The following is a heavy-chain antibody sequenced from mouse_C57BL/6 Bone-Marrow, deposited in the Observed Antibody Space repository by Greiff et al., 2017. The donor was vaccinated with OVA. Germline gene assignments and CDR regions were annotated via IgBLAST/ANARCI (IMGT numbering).Heavy chain of an antibody. CDR3: ARRGITTVVLDY. Sequence: QVQLQQPGAELVRPGTSVKLSCKASGYTFTSYWMHWVKQRPGQGLEWIGVIDPSDSYTNYNQKFKGKATLTADKSSSTAYMQLSSLTSEDSAVYFCARRGITTVVLDYWGQGTTLTVSS. CDR2: IDPSDSYT. D-gene: IGHD1-1*01. CDR1: GYTFTSYW. J-gene: IGHJ2*01. V-gene: IGHV1-59*01.